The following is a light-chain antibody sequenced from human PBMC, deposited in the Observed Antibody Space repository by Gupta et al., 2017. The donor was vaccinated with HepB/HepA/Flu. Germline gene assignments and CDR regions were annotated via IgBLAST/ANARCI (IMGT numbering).Light chain of an antibody. CDR2: DTS. J-gene: IGKJ4*01. CDR3: QQRSNWPRT. CDR1: QSVSIY. V-gene: IGKV3-11*01. Sequence: DIVLTQSPATLSLSPGERATLSCRASQSVSIYLAWYQQKPGQTPRLLIYDTSNRATGIPARFSGRGSGTDFTLTISSLEPEDFAVYYCQQRSNWPRTFGGGSKVEIK.